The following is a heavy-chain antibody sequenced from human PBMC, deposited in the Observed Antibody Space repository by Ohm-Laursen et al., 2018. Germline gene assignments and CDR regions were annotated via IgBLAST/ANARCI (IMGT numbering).Heavy chain of an antibody. Sequence: SDTLSLTCTVSGGSISSYYWSWIRQPAEKGLEWIGRIYTSGRTNYNPSLKSRVTMSLETSKNQFSLKLSSVTAADTAVYYCARDLGGYSYGLGYWGQGTLVTVSS. J-gene: IGHJ4*02. D-gene: IGHD5-18*01. CDR2: IYTSGRT. V-gene: IGHV4-4*07. CDR3: ARDLGGYSYGLGY. CDR1: GGSISSYY.